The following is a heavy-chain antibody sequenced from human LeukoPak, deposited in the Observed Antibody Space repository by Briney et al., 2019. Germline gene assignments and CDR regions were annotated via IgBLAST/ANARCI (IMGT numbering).Heavy chain of an antibody. CDR2: INPNSGGT. V-gene: IGHV1-2*02. Sequence: ASVGLSCKASGYTFTSYYLHWVRQAPGQGLEWMGWINPNSGGTNYAQKFQGRVTMTRDTSISTAYMELSRLRSDDTAVYYCARVLTGDLLVAFDIWGQGTLFTVSS. CDR1: GYTFTSYY. D-gene: IGHD7-27*01. J-gene: IGHJ3*02. CDR3: ARVLTGDLLVAFDI.